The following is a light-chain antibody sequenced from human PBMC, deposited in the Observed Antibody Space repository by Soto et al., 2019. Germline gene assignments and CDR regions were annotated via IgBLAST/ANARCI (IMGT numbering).Light chain of an antibody. J-gene: IGKJ4*01. Sequence: DIQVTQSPSSLSASVGDRVTITCQTSQGIRHQLAWFQLKPGKAPKSLIYGASSLQSGVPSRFSGSGSERDFTLTISSLQPADFATYYCQQYNAYPLTFGGGTKVEI. CDR2: GAS. CDR3: QQYNAYPLT. CDR1: QGIRHQ. V-gene: IGKV1-16*01.